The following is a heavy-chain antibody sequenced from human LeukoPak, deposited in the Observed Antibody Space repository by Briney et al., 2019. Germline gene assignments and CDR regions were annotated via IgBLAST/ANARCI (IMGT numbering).Heavy chain of an antibody. V-gene: IGHV3-7*01. J-gene: IGHJ3*02. CDR2: IKQDGSEK. Sequence: GGSLRLSSAASGFTLSSYLMSWVRQAPRKGLGWVANIKQDGSEKYYVDSVKGRFTISRDNAKNSLYLQINSLRAEDTAVYYCARESGSFNAFDIWGQGTMVTVSS. D-gene: IGHD3-3*02. CDR3: ARESGSFNAFDI. CDR1: GFTLSSYL.